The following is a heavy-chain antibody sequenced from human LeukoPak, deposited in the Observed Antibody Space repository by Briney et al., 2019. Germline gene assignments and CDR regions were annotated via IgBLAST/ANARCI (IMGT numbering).Heavy chain of an antibody. J-gene: IGHJ4*02. CDR2: IYYSGST. V-gene: IGHV4-59*01. Sequence: SETLSLTCTVSGCTISSYYWSWIRQPPGKGLEWIGYIYYSGSTNYNPSLKSRVTISVDTSKNQFSLKLSSVNAADTAVYYCARVDPDSSSTLEVFDYWGQGALVTVSS. CDR1: GCTISSYY. CDR3: ARVDPDSSSTLEVFDY. D-gene: IGHD6-6*01.